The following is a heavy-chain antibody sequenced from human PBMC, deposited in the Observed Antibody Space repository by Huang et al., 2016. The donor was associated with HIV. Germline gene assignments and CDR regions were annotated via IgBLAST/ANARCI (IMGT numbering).Heavy chain of an antibody. CDR2: ISGNGGST. Sequence: EVQLLESGGGLVQPGGCLRLSCAASGFTFNNYAMNWVRQASCKGLEGVSTISGNGGSTYYADSVKGRFTISRDNSKNTLYLHMNSLRVEDTAVYYCAKGIKSSGSYYFDYWGQGTLVTVSS. V-gene: IGHV3-23*01. CDR1: GFTFNNYA. J-gene: IGHJ4*02. D-gene: IGHD3-10*01. CDR3: AKGIKSSGSYYFDY.